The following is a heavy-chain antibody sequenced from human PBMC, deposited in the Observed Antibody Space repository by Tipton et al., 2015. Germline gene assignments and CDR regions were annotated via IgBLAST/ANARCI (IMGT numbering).Heavy chain of an antibody. Sequence: SLRLSCAASGFTFSNYWMSWVRQAPGKGLEWVAYINQDGSEEFFVDSVKGRFTISRDNAKDSLSLQMNTLRDEDTALYFCVRDCNSSTCYTYYAMDVWGQGTTVTVSS. D-gene: IGHD2-2*01. CDR1: GFTFSNYW. V-gene: IGHV3-7*01. CDR2: INQDGSEE. J-gene: IGHJ6*02. CDR3: VRDCNSSTCYTYYAMDV.